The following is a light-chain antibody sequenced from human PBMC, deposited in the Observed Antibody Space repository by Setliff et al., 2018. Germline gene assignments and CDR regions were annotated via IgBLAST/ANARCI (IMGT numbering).Light chain of an antibody. J-gene: IGLJ1*01. CDR3: QSYGGSVSGYV. CDR2: GTY. V-gene: IGLV1-40*01. CDR1: NSDIGAGFG. Sequence: QSVLTQPPSVSGAPGRRVTISCTGSNSDIGAGFGVHWYQQLPGTAPKLLIYGTYNRPSGVPDRFSGSKSGTSASLAITGLQAEDEADYYCQSYGGSVSGYVFGTGTKVTVL.